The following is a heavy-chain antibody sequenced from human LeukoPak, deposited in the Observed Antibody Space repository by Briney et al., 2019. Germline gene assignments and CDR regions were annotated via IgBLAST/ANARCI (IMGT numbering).Heavy chain of an antibody. Sequence: KTSETLSLNCTVSGGSFDSSYCWTWVRQTPGRGLEWVGTIYSRDLTYYNPSLTSRVTISADTSKNMFSLRLTPVTAADTAVYYCARGADDYKLGNFWGHGILVTVFS. CDR1: GGSFDSSYC. D-gene: IGHD5-24*01. J-gene: IGHJ4*01. V-gene: IGHV4-39*01. CDR3: ARGADDYKLGNF. CDR2: IYSRDLT.